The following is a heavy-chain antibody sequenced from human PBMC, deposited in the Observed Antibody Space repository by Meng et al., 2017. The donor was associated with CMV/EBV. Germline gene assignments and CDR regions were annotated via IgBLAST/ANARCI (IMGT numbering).Heavy chain of an antibody. V-gene: IGHV4-34*01. J-gene: IGHJ4*02. CDR2: INHSGST. Sequence: GSLRLSCTASGFTFGDYAMSWIRQPPWKGLEWIGEINHSGSTNYNPSLKSRVTISVDTSKNQFSLKLSSVTAADTAVYYCARVGGGCSSTSCSPIDYWGQGTLVTVSS. CDR1: GFTFGDYA. D-gene: IGHD2-2*01. CDR3: ARVGGGCSSTSCSPIDY.